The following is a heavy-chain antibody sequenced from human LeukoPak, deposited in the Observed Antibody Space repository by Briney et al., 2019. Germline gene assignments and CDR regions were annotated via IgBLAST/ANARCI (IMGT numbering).Heavy chain of an antibody. Sequence: GRSLRLSCAASGFTFSSYAMHWVRQAPGKGLEGGAVISYDGSNKYYADSVKGRFTISRDNSKNTLYLQMNSLRAEDTAVYYCARAGLVVVAATVTYYFDYWGQGTLVTVSS. CDR1: GFTFSSYA. CDR3: ARAGLVVVAATVTYYFDY. D-gene: IGHD2-15*01. V-gene: IGHV3-30*01. J-gene: IGHJ4*02. CDR2: ISYDGSNK.